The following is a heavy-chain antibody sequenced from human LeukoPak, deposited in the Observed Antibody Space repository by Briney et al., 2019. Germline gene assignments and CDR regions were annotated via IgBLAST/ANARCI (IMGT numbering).Heavy chain of an antibody. CDR1: GFTFRSYW. CDR3: ASAYYHYYFDY. CDR2: INGDGSST. Sequence: GGSLRLSCEASGFTFRSYWMHWVRQAPGKGLVWVSRINGDGSSTSYADSVKGRFTISRDNAKNTLYPQMNSLRAEDSAAYYCASAYYHYYFDYWGQGTLVTVSS. D-gene: IGHD3-16*01. V-gene: IGHV3-74*01. J-gene: IGHJ4*02.